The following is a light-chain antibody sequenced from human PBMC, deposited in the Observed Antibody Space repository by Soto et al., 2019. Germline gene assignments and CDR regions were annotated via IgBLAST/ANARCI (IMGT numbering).Light chain of an antibody. Sequence: DIQMTQSPSPLSASVGDSVTTTCRASQSISIWLAWYQQKPGKAPKLLIYKSSTLESGVPSRFSGGRSGTDFTLTISSLQPDYVATYYCQQYNTYRTFCQGTKVDIK. V-gene: IGKV1-5*03. CDR1: QSISIW. J-gene: IGKJ1*01. CDR3: QQYNTYRT. CDR2: KSS.